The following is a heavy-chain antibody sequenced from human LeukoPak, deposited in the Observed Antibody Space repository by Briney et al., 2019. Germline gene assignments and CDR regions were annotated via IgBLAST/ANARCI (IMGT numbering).Heavy chain of an antibody. D-gene: IGHD1-7*01. CDR1: GFTFSRYW. Sequence: GGSLRLSCAASGFTFSRYWMSWVRQAPGKGLEWVANINEDGSAKYYVDSVKGRFTISRDNAKKSLYLQMNSLRVEDTAVYYCARELSGTTSCYFDYWGQGTLVTVSS. J-gene: IGHJ4*02. CDR3: ARELSGTTSCYFDY. CDR2: INEDGSAK. V-gene: IGHV3-7*01.